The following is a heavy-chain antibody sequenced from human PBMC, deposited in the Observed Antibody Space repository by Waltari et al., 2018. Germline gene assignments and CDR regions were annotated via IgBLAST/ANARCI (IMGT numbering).Heavy chain of an antibody. V-gene: IGHV1-46*01. CDR3: ARARGVCSGGSCQSNFDY. D-gene: IGHD2-15*01. Sequence: QVQLVQSGAEVRKPGASVKVSCKASGYTSTGYYMPWVRQAPGQGLEWMGIINPSGGSTSYGQKFQGRGTMTRDTSTSTVYMELSSLRSEDTAVYYCARARGVCSGGSCQSNFDYWGQGTLVTVSS. CDR1: GYTSTGYY. J-gene: IGHJ4*02. CDR2: INPSGGST.